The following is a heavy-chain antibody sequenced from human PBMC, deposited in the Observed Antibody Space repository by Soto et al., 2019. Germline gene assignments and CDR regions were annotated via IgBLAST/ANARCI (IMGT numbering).Heavy chain of an antibody. CDR3: ARDRVLRFLEWSRGFDP. CDR1: GDSVSSNSAA. D-gene: IGHD3-3*01. V-gene: IGHV6-1*01. J-gene: IGHJ5*02. CDR2: TYYRSKWYN. Sequence: SQTLSLTCAISGDSVSSNSAAWNWIRQSPSRGLEWLGRTYYRSKWYNDYAVSVKSRITINPDTSKNQFSLQLNSVTPEDTAVYYCARDRVLRFLEWSRGFDPWGQETLVTVSS.